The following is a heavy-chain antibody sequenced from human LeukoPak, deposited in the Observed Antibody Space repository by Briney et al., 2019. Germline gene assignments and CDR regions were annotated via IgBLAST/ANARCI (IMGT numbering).Heavy chain of an antibody. D-gene: IGHD3-10*01. V-gene: IGHV3-30-3*01. J-gene: IGHJ4*02. CDR3: AGEAGTY. CDR2: ISYDGSNK. CDR1: GFTFSSYA. Sequence: PGGSLRLSCAASGFTFSSYAMLWVRQAPGKGLEWVAVISYDGSNKYYADSVKGRFTISRDNSKNSLYLQMNSLRAEDTAVYYCAGEAGTYWGQGTLVTVSS.